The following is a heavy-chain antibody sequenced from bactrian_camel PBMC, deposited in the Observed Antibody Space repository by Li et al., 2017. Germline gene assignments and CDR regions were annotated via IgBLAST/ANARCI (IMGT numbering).Heavy chain of an antibody. CDR1: ADALMY. CDR3: AGDRPYGAWYMESEYRY. J-gene: IGHJ4*01. Sequence: VQLVESGGGSVQGGGSLRLSCSASADALMYMAWFRQAPGQKREAVAAISTGGSSTMYLDSVKGRFTISRESGKNTVHLQMNSLIPEDTGVYCCAGDRPYGAWYMESEYRYWGRGTQVTVS. V-gene: IGHV3S53*01. CDR2: ISTGGSST. D-gene: IGHD6*01.